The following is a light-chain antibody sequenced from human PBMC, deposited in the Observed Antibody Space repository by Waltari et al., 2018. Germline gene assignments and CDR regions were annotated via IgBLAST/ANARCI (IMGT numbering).Light chain of an antibody. J-gene: IGKJ3*01. CDR3: LQHNSYPFT. CDR1: QGISSY. Sequence: DIQMTQSPSSLSASVGDTVTITCRASQGISSYLNWFQQKPGKAPKLLIYAASSLESGVPSRFSGSGSGTEFTLTFSSLQPEDFAAYYCLQHNSYPFTFGPGTKLDI. V-gene: IGKV1-17*01. CDR2: AAS.